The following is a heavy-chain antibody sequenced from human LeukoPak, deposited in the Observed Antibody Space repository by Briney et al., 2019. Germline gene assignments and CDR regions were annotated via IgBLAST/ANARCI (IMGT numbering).Heavy chain of an antibody. CDR3: ARDSIDHIAVPTTGDI. Sequence: SETLSLTCAVYGGSFSGYYWSWIRQPPGKGLEWIGEINHSGSTNYNPSLKSRVTMSVDPSKNQLSLKLTSVTAADTAVYYCARDSIDHIAVPTTGDIWGQGTMVVVSS. CDR2: INHSGST. D-gene: IGHD6-19*01. V-gene: IGHV4-34*01. CDR1: GGSFSGYY. J-gene: IGHJ3*02.